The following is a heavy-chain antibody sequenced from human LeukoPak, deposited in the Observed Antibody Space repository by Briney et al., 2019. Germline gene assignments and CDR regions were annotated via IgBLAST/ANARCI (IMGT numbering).Heavy chain of an antibody. D-gene: IGHD1-26*01. V-gene: IGHV3-23*01. Sequence: PGGSLSLSWPPDTLTFTRYAMTWVRHAPGKGREWVSGISGSGANTYYTDSVKGRLTISRDNSKNTLYLQMNSLRAEDTAVYYCAKDGYSGGYYSYFDYWGQGTLVTVSS. CDR2: ISGSGANT. CDR3: AKDGYSGGYYSYFDY. J-gene: IGHJ4*02. CDR1: TLTFTRYA.